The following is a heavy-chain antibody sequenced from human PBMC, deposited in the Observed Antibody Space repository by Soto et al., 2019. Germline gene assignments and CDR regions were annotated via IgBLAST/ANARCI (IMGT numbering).Heavy chain of an antibody. Sequence: QVQLVQSGAEVKKPGASVKVSCKASGYTFTSYAIHWVRQAPGQRLEWMGWINAGNGNTKYSQKSQGRVTITRDTSASAAYMELSSLRPEDTAVYYCASGSGTYSPDYWGQGTLVTVSS. CDR2: INAGNGNT. CDR3: ASGSGTYSPDY. D-gene: IGHD1-26*01. CDR1: GYTFTSYA. V-gene: IGHV1-3*01. J-gene: IGHJ4*02.